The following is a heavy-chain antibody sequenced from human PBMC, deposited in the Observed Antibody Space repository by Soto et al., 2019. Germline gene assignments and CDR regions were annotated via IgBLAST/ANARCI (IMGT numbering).Heavy chain of an antibody. V-gene: IGHV4-39*01. CDR1: GASISRGGYY. CDR2: IYYSGST. D-gene: IGHD6-13*01. CDR3: ARHGAGIASYYYYYGMDV. J-gene: IGHJ6*02. Sequence: PSETLSLTCTVSGASISRGGYYWSWILQHPGKGLEWIGYIYYSGSTYYNPSLKSRVTISVDTSKNQFSLKLSSVTAADTAVYYCARHGAGIASYYYYYGMDVWGQGTTVTVSS.